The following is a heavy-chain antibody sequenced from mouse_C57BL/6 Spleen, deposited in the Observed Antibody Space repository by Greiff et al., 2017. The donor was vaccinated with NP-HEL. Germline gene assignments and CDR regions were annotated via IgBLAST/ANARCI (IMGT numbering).Heavy chain of an antibody. CDR1: GYTFTSYW. V-gene: IGHV1-55*01. D-gene: IGHD2-4*01. J-gene: IGHJ4*01. CDR2: IYPGSGST. Sequence: QVQLQQPGAELVKPGASVKMSCKASGYTFTSYWITWVKQRPGQGLEWIGDIYPGSGSTNYNEKFKSKATLTVDTSSSTAYMRLSSLTSEDSAVYYCARYYDYGEAMDYWGQGTSVTVSS. CDR3: ARYYDYGEAMDY.